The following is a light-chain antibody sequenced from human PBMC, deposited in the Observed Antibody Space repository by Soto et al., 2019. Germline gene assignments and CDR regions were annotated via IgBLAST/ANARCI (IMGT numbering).Light chain of an antibody. V-gene: IGKV4-1*01. CDR2: WAS. CDR3: QQDYSSPFI. J-gene: IGKJ3*01. CDR1: RSVLYSSNNKNY. Sequence: DIVMTQSPDSLALSLGERATINCKSSRSVLYSSNNKNYLAWYQQKPGQSPKLLIYWASTRESGVPDRFSGSGFGTDFTLPLSRLPAEDGAVYYCQQDYSSPFIFRPGTKVDIK.